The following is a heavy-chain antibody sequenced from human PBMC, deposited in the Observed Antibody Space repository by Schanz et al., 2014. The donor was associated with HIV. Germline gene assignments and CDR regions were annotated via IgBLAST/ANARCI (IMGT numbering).Heavy chain of an antibody. V-gene: IGHV1-2*02. D-gene: IGHD6-13*01. CDR3: ARDEPRIAAVGIDY. J-gene: IGHJ4*02. CDR1: GYSFSDYY. Sequence: QVQLVQSGAEVKKPGASVKVSCKASGYSFSDYYMHWVRQAPGQGLEGMGWINPNSGGTNYAQKFQGRVTMTRDTSISTAYMELSRLRSDDTAVYYCARDEPRIAAVGIDYWGQGTLVTVSS. CDR2: INPNSGGT.